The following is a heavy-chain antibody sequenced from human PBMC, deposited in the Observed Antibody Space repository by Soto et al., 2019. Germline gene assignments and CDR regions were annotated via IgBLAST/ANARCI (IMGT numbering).Heavy chain of an antibody. D-gene: IGHD6-13*01. CDR3: ARDRQLIAAAGDYYYYYGMDV. J-gene: IGHJ6*02. CDR2: IKQDGSEK. CDR1: GFTFSSYW. Sequence: GGSLRLSCAASGFTFSSYWMSWVRQAPGKGLEWVANIKQDGSEKYYVDSVKGRFTISRDNAKNSLYLQMNSLRAEDTAVYYCARDRQLIAAAGDYYYYYGMDVWGQGTTVTVSS. V-gene: IGHV3-7*04.